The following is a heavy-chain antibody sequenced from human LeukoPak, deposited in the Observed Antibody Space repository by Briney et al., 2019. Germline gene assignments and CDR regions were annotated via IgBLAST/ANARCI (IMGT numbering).Heavy chain of an antibody. CDR2: ISSSSSTI. V-gene: IGHV3-48*04. D-gene: IGHD6-13*01. CDR1: GLTFSSYS. J-gene: IGHJ6*03. CDR3: AREAVKDSSIWGLLYYMDV. Sequence: PGGSLRLSCAASGLTFSSYSMNWVRQAPGKGLEWVLYISSSSSTIYYADSVKGRFTISRDNAKNSLYLQMNSLRAEDTAVYYCAREAVKDSSIWGLLYYMDVWGKGTTVTVSS.